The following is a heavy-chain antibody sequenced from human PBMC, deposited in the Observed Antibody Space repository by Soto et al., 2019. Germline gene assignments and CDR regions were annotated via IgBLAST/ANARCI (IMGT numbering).Heavy chain of an antibody. CDR1: GYTFTSYA. J-gene: IGHJ5*02. CDR3: AREAKRRSSTLDP. Sequence: GASVKVSFKASGYTFTSYAMHWVRQAPGQRLEWMGWINAGNGNTKYSQKFQGRVTITRDTSASTAYMELSSLRSEDTAVYYCAREAKRRSSTLDPWGQGTLVTVSS. D-gene: IGHD2-2*01. CDR2: INAGNGNT. V-gene: IGHV1-3*01.